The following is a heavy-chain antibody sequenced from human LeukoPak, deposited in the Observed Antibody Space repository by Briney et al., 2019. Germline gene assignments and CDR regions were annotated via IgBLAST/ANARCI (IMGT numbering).Heavy chain of an antibody. CDR2: INHSGST. J-gene: IGHJ6*03. CDR1: GGSISSYY. D-gene: IGHD4-17*01. Sequence: SETLSLTCTVSGGSISSYYWSWIRQPPGKGLEWIGEINHSGSTNYNPSLKSRVTISVDTSKNQFSLKLSSVTAADTAVYYCARSETYGDYNYYYYYYMDVWGKGTTVTVSS. CDR3: ARSETYGDYNYYYYYYMDV. V-gene: IGHV4-34*01.